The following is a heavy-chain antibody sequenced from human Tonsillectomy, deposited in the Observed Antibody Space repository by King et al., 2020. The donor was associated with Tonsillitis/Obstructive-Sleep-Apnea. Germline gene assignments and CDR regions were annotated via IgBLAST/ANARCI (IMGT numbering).Heavy chain of an antibody. V-gene: IGHV4-34*01. CDR1: GGSFSGHF. Sequence: VQLQQWGAGLLKSSETLSLTCAVCGGSFSGHFWSWIRQPPGKGLEWIGEIIHSGSTNYNPSLKSRVTISIDTSKNQFSLRLSSVTAADTAMYYCTRGREDIGAWYSYFHSYRDGGGKGTTVTVAS. D-gene: IGHD6-6*01. CDR3: TRGREDIGAWYSYFHSYRDG. J-gene: IGHJ6*03. CDR2: IIHSGST.